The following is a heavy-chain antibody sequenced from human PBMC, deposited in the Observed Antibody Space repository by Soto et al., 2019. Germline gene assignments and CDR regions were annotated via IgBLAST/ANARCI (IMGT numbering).Heavy chain of an antibody. CDR1: GYTFTGYY. CDR3: ARLTLGNWFDP. D-gene: IGHD3-3*02. CDR2: INPNSGGT. V-gene: IGHV1-2*04. J-gene: IGHJ5*02. Sequence: ASVKVCCKASGYTFTGYYMHWVRQAPGQGLEWMGWINPNSGGTNYAQKFQGWVTMTRDTSISTAYMELSRLRSDDTAVYYCARLTLGNWFDPWGQGTLVTVSS.